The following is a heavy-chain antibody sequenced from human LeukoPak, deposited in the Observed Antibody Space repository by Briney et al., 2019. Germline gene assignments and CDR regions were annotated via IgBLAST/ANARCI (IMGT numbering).Heavy chain of an antibody. CDR3: ARDTAAAGTESIDY. CDR1: GFTFSSYA. D-gene: IGHD6-13*01. Sequence: GGSLRLSCVASGFTFSSYAMHWVRQAPGKGLEWVAVISFDGSNEYYADSVKGRFTISRDNSKNTLHLQMNSLRAEDTAVYYCARDTAAAGTESIDYWGQGTLVTVSS. J-gene: IGHJ4*02. V-gene: IGHV3-30*04. CDR2: ISFDGSNE.